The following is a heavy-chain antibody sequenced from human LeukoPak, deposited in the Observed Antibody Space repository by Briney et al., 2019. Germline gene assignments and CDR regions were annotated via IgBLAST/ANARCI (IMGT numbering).Heavy chain of an antibody. Sequence: GGSLRLSCAASGFTFSSYGMHWVRQAPGKGLEWVAFIRYDGSNKYYADSVKGRFTISRDNSKNTLYLQMNSLRAEDTAVYYCATGYCSSTSCSDTFDYWGQGTLVTVSS. CDR3: ATGYCSSTSCSDTFDY. J-gene: IGHJ4*02. V-gene: IGHV3-30*02. D-gene: IGHD2-2*01. CDR2: IRYDGSNK. CDR1: GFTFSSYG.